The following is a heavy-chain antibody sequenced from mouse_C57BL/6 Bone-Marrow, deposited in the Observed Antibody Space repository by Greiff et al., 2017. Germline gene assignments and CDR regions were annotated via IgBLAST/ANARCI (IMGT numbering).Heavy chain of an antibody. V-gene: IGHV14-1*01. CDR3: TTEGFYYSNYCC. J-gene: IGHJ2*01. D-gene: IGHD2-5*01. CDR2: IDPADGDT. CDR1: GFNIKDYY. Sequence: EVQLQQPGAELVRPGASVKLSCTASGFNIKDYYMHWVKQRPEQGLEWIGRIDPADGDTEYAPKFQGKATMTADTSSHTAYLQLSSLTSEDTAVYYCTTEGFYYSNYCCWGQGTTLTVSS.